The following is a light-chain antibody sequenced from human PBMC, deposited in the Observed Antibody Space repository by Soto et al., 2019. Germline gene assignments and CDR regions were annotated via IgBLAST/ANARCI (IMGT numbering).Light chain of an antibody. CDR1: QSVIGRQ. V-gene: IGKV3-20*01. CDR3: QVYGPSPPIT. J-gene: IGKJ5*01. CDR2: GVS. Sequence: SPCTLSLSPGERATLSCRASQSVIGRQLAWYQHKPGQAPRLLIYGVSTRATGIPDRFTGSGSGTDFTLTISRLEPEDFAVFYCQVYGPSPPITFGQGTRLEIK.